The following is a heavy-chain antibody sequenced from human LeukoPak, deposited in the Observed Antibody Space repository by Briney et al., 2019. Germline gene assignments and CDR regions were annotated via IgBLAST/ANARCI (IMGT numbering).Heavy chain of an antibody. CDR3: ARDSYGSGSSYNDYYHYMDV. Sequence: SETLSLTCTVSGGSVSGSYWSWVRQSPGKGLEWIGYIYYSGATNYNPSLKSRVSISIDTSKNQFSLKLSSVTPADTAVYYCARDSYGSGSSYNDYYHYMDVWGKGTTVTIS. V-gene: IGHV4-59*02. J-gene: IGHJ6*03. CDR1: GGSVSGSY. D-gene: IGHD3-10*01. CDR2: IYYSGAT.